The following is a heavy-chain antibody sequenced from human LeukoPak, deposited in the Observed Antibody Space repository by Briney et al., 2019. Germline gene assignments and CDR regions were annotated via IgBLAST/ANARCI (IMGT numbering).Heavy chain of an antibody. Sequence: SWETLSLTCTVSGGSISSGDYYWSWIRQPPGKGLEWIGYIYYSGSTYYNPSLKSRVTISVDTSKNQFSLKLNSVTAADTAVYYCARTGGTIDYWGQGTLVTVSS. V-gene: IGHV4-30-4*01. D-gene: IGHD2-8*02. CDR3: ARTGGTIDY. CDR1: GGSISSGDYY. J-gene: IGHJ4*02. CDR2: IYYSGST.